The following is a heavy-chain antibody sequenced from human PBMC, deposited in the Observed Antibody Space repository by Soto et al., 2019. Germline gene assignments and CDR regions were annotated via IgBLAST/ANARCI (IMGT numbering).Heavy chain of an antibody. Sequence: QLVQSGAEVKKPGASVKVSCKNSGPTFIAYYIHWVRQAPGQGLAWMGWIDPKSGGTTYEQKFLVRVTMTRDASSNTAYMELNRLTSDDTAVYYCARVSGDVPEWGQGTLLTVSS. D-gene: IGHD3-10*01. CDR3: ARVSGDVPE. J-gene: IGHJ4*02. CDR1: GPTFIAYY. V-gene: IGHV1-2*02. CDR2: IDPKSGGT.